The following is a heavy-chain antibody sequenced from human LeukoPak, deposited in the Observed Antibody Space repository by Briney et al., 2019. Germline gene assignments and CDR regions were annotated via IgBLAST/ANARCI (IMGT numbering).Heavy chain of an antibody. CDR1: GFTFSSYA. Sequence: PGGSLRLSCAASGFTFSSYAMSWVRQAPGKGLEWVSAISGSGGSTYYADSVKGRFTISRDNSKNTLYLQMNSLRAEDTAVYYCARGLYDSSGPLVGAFDIWGQGTMVTVSS. CDR3: ARGLYDSSGPLVGAFDI. CDR2: ISGSGGST. J-gene: IGHJ3*02. D-gene: IGHD3-22*01. V-gene: IGHV3-23*01.